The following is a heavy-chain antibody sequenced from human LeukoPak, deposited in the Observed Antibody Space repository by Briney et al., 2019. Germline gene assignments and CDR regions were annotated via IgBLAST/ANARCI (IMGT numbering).Heavy chain of an antibody. CDR2: ISGYNGNT. D-gene: IGHD2-21*01. J-gene: IGHJ3*02. V-gene: IGHV1-18*01. CDR1: GYTFTKYG. Sequence: GASVKVSCKVSGYTFTKYGISWVRQAPGQGLEWMGWISGYNGNTNYAQRLQGRVTLTTDTFTSTAYMELRSLRSDDAAVYYCARRSVISSRSPDDAFDIWGQGTMVTVSS. CDR3: ARRSVISSRSPDDAFDI.